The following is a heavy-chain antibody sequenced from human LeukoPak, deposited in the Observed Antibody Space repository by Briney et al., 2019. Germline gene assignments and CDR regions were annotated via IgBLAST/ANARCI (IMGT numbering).Heavy chain of an antibody. Sequence: SETLSLTCAVYGGSFSGYYWSWIRQPPGKGLEWIGEINHSGSTNYNPSLKSRVTISVDTSKNQFSLKLSSVTAADTAVYHCAIDGRHYGSGSYSDYWGQGTLVTVSS. CDR3: AIDGRHYGSGSYSDY. CDR2: INHSGST. V-gene: IGHV4-34*01. CDR1: GGSFSGYY. D-gene: IGHD3-10*01. J-gene: IGHJ4*02.